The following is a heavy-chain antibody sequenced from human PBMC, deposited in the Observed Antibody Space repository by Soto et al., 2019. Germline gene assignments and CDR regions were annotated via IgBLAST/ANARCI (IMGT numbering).Heavy chain of an antibody. CDR3: ARVVPGAEAWFGP. CDR2: ISLYSDGT. Sequence: QVQLVQSGGEVKRRGASVKVSCKTSGYTFSNYGITWLRQALVQPLEWLGWISLYSDGTNYAQKFQGRVSMTTETSTTTAYMELRSLRSDDTAVYYCARVVPGAEAWFGPWGQGTLVTVSS. CDR1: GYTFSNYG. J-gene: IGHJ5*02. D-gene: IGHD2-2*01. V-gene: IGHV1-18*01.